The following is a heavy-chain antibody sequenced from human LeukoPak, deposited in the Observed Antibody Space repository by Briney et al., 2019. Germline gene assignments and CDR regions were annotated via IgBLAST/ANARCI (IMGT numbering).Heavy chain of an antibody. CDR1: GFTFSSYA. D-gene: IGHD6-19*01. CDR3: ARVVGYSSGWYWPFDT. J-gene: IGHJ3*02. CDR2: ISGSDGST. V-gene: IGHV3-23*01. Sequence: GGSLRLSCAASGFTFSSYAMSWVRQAPGKGLEWVSSISGSDGSTYYADSVKGRFTISRDNSKNTLYLPMNSLRAEDTAVYYCARVVGYSSGWYWPFDTWGQGTMVTVSS.